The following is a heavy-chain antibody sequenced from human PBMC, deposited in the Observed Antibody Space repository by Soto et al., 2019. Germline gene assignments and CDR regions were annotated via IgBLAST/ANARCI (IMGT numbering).Heavy chain of an antibody. CDR2: TYYRSKWYN. Sequence: PQTLSLTCAISGDSVSSNSAAWTWISQSPSRGLEWLGRTYYRSKWYNDYAVSVKSRITINPDTSKNQFSLQLNSVTPEDTAVYYCARAMVRGVSAFDVWGQGTMVTVSS. CDR1: GDSVSSNSAA. D-gene: IGHD3-10*01. CDR3: ARAMVRGVSAFDV. J-gene: IGHJ3*01. V-gene: IGHV6-1*01.